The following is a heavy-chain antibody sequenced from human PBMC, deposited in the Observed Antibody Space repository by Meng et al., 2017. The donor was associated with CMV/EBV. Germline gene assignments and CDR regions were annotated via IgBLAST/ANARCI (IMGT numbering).Heavy chain of an antibody. CDR1: GFTFSSYE. CDR3: ARDQVLYDFWSGYYYYGMDV. Sequence: GESLKISCAASGFTFSSYEMNWVRQAPGKGLEWVSYISSSGSTIYYADSVKGRFTISRDNAKNSLYLQMNSLRAEDTAVYYCARDQVLYDFWSGYYYYGMDVWGQGTTVTVSS. V-gene: IGHV3-48*03. J-gene: IGHJ6*02. D-gene: IGHD3-3*01. CDR2: ISSSGSTI.